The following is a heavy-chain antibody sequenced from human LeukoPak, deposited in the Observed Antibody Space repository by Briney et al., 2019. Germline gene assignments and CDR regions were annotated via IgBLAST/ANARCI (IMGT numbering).Heavy chain of an antibody. J-gene: IGHJ4*02. CDR2: IYYSGST. V-gene: IGHV4-30-4*01. CDR3: ARGTATVTTMYYFDY. CDR1: GGPISSGDYY. D-gene: IGHD4-17*01. Sequence: SETLSLTCTVSGGPISSGDYYWSWIRQPPGKGLEWIGYIYYSGSTYYNPSLKSRVTISVDTSKNQFSLKLSSVTAADTAVYYCARGTATVTTMYYFDYWGQGTLVTVSS.